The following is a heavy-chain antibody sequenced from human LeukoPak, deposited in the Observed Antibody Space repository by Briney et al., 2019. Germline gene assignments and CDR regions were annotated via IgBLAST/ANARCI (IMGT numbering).Heavy chain of an antibody. CDR2: ITPSSGVT. Sequence: GASVNDSCKSSRYTFTDYLLHWVRQPPCQGLEGMGPITPSSGVTNYAQKFQGRVTMTRDTSISSAYMELSRLRSDDTAVYYCARGGLQGQIDYWGQGTLVTVSS. CDR3: ARGGLQGQIDY. CDR1: RYTFTDYL. J-gene: IGHJ4*02. V-gene: IGHV1-2*06. D-gene: IGHD4-11*01.